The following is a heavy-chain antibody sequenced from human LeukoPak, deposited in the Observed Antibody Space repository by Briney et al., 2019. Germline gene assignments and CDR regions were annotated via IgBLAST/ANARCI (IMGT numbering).Heavy chain of an antibody. V-gene: IGHV1-18*01. CDR2: ISAYNGNT. CDR1: GYTFTSYG. D-gene: IGHD1-26*01. CDR3: ARDRSRVSLYYYYMDV. J-gene: IGHJ6*03. Sequence: ASVKVSCKASGYTFTSYGISWVRQAPGQGLEWMGWISAYNGNTNYAQKLQGRVTMTTDTSTSTAYMELRSLRSDDTAMYYCARDRSRVSLYYYYMDVWGKGTTVTVSS.